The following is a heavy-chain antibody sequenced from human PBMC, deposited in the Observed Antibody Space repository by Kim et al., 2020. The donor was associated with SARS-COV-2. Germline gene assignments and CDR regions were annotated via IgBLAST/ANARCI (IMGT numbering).Heavy chain of an antibody. V-gene: IGHV4-59*13. CDR3: ARDERDSSGWANWCDT. CDR2: IYYSGRN. D-gene: IGHD6-19*01. J-gene: IGHJ5*02. CDR1: GGSISSYY. Sequence: SETLSLTCTASGGSISSYYWSWIRQPPGKGLEWIGFIYYSGRNNYNPSLKSGVTIPVDTSKNQSSLKLSSVTPAETAVYYCARDERDSSGWANWCDTWGQRTLVTVSP.